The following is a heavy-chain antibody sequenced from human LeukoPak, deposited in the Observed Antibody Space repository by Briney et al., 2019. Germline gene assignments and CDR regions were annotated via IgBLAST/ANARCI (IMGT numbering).Heavy chain of an antibody. Sequence: GGSLRLSCAASGFTFSESLMTWVRQVPGQGLEWVAHINHEGGGIQYVDSVKGRFTISRDNAKGSVYLQMNSLRAEDTAIYHCATYINWVAGDVWGQGTTVIVSS. D-gene: IGHD1-1*01. CDR1: GFTFSESL. J-gene: IGHJ6*02. CDR2: INHEGGGI. V-gene: IGHV3-7*01. CDR3: ATYINWVAGDV.